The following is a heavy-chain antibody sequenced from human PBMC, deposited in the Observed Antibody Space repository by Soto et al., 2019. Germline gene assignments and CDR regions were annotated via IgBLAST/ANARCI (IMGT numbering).Heavy chain of an antibody. CDR3: AGETSDYDFLTAPTTFDF. D-gene: IGHD3-9*01. Sequence: QVQLQQWGAGLLKPSETLSLTCAVSGGSFSGYYWNWIRQPPGKGLERIGEIDHSGSTTYNPSLKSRVTISVDTSKRDISLKLTSVTAADTAVYYCAGETSDYDFLTAPTTFDFWGQGTMVTVSS. V-gene: IGHV4-34*02. CDR1: GGSFSGYY. CDR2: IDHSGST. J-gene: IGHJ3*01.